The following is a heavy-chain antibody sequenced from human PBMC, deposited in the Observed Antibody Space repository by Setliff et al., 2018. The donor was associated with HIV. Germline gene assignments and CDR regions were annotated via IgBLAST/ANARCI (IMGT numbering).Heavy chain of an antibody. CDR3: VRDQNTPSRCRSKTCINPGDY. CDR1: GFTFNNYA. V-gene: IGHV3-33*08. Sequence: GGSLRLSCAASGFTFNNYAMIWVRQAPGKGLEWVAIIWYDGSNEYYADSVKGRFTISRDNSKNTLYLQMDSLRAEDTAVYYCVRDQNTPSRCRSKTCINPGDYWGLGTLVTVSS. D-gene: IGHD2-2*01. J-gene: IGHJ4*02. CDR2: IWYDGSNE.